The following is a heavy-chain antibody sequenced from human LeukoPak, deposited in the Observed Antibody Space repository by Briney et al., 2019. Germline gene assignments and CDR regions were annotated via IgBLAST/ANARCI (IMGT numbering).Heavy chain of an antibody. CDR3: ARESIAVAGARFDY. Sequence: GGSLRLSCAASGFTFSSYEMNWVRQAPGKGLEWVSYISSGSTIYGADSVKGRSTISRDNAKNSLYLQMNSLRAEDTAVYYCARESIAVAGARFDYWGQGTLVTVSS. D-gene: IGHD6-19*01. CDR1: GFTFSSYE. V-gene: IGHV3-48*03. CDR2: ISSGSTI. J-gene: IGHJ4*02.